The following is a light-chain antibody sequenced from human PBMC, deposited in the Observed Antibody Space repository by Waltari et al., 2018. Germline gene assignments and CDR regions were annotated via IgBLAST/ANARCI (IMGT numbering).Light chain of an antibody. J-gene: IGLJ2*01. CDR3: QAWDSSTVV. CDR1: KFGDKY. CDR2: QDS. Sequence: SYELTQPPSVSVSPGQTASITRSGAKFGDKYVCWYQQKPGQSPVLVIYQDSKRPSGIPDRFSGSNSGNTATLTISGTQAMDEADYYCQAWDSSTVVFGGGTKLTVL. V-gene: IGLV3-1*01.